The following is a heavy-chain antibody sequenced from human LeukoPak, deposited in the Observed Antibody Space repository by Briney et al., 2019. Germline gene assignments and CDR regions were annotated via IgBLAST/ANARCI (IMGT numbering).Heavy chain of an antibody. V-gene: IGHV3-53*05. CDR1: GFTVSSNY. CDR3: AKDNSHWLFDY. Sequence: PGGSLRLSCAASGFTVSSNYMSWVRQAPGKGLEWVSVIYSGGSTYYADSVKGRFTISRDNSKNTLYLQMNTLRAEDTSFYYCAKDNSHWLFDYWSRGTLVTVSS. J-gene: IGHJ4*02. D-gene: IGHD1-1*01. CDR2: IYSGGST.